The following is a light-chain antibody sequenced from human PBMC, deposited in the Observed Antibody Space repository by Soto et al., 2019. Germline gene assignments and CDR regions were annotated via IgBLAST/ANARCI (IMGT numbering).Light chain of an antibody. CDR2: GAS. Sequence: EIVLTQSPGTLSLSPGERATLSCRASQSVSSSYLAWYQQKPGLAPRLLIYGASSRATGIPDRFSGSGSGTDFTLTISRLEPEDFAVYYCQQYGRTFGQGTKVDI. CDR1: QSVSSSY. CDR3: QQYGRT. J-gene: IGKJ1*01. V-gene: IGKV3-20*01.